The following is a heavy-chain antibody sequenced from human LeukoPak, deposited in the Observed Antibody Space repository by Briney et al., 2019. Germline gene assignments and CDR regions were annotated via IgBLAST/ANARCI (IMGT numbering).Heavy chain of an antibody. V-gene: IGHV3-30-3*01. D-gene: IGHD3-22*01. CDR1: GFTFAIYA. CDR3: AKEDVVVITIRYFQH. Sequence: GRSLRLSCAASGFTFAIYAMHWVRQAPGKGLEWVAVISYDGNNKYYADSVKGRFTISRDNSKNTLYLQVNSLRTEDTAIYYCAKEDVVVITIRYFQHWGQGTLVTVSS. J-gene: IGHJ1*01. CDR2: ISYDGNNK.